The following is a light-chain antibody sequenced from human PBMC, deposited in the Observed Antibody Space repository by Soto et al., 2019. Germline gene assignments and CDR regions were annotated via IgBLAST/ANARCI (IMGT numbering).Light chain of an antibody. J-gene: IGKJ3*01. Sequence: EIVVTQSPGTLSLSPGERATLSCRASQSVSSNYLAWYQQKPGQAPRLLIYGASSRASDIPDRFSGSGSVTDFTLIISRLGPEDFAMYYCQQYGSTPFTFGPGNKVDVK. CDR2: GAS. V-gene: IGKV3-20*01. CDR1: QSVSSNY. CDR3: QQYGSTPFT.